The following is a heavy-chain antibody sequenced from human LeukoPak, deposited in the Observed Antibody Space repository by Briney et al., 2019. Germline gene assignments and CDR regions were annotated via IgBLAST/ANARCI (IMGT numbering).Heavy chain of an antibody. CDR2: IYYSGST. CDR3: ARGHNWNPDY. V-gene: IGHV4-59*01. Sequence: PSETLSLTCTVSGGSISSYYWSWIRQPPGKGLEWIGYIYYSGSTNYNPPLKSRVTISVDTSKNQFSLKLSSVTAADTAVYYCARGHNWNPDYWGQGTLVTVSS. D-gene: IGHD1-20*01. J-gene: IGHJ4*02. CDR1: GGSISSYY.